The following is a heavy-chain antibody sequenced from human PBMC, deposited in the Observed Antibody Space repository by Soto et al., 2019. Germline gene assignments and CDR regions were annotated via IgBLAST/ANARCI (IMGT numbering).Heavy chain of an antibody. J-gene: IGHJ6*02. CDR1: GYTFTSYA. Sequence: GASVKVSCKASGYTFTSYAMHWVRQAPGQRLEWMGWINAGNGNTKYSQKFQGRVTITRDTSASTAYMELSSLRSEDTAVYYCAREEDCSGGSCYWESYYGMDVWGQGTTVTVSS. CDR3: AREEDCSGGSCYWESYYGMDV. D-gene: IGHD2-15*01. V-gene: IGHV1-3*01. CDR2: INAGNGNT.